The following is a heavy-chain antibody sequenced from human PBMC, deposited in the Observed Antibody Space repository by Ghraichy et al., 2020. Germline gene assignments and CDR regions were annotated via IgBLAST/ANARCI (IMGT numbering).Heavy chain of an antibody. D-gene: IGHD4-17*01. CDR1: GGSISNYY. Sequence: ESLNISCTVSGGSISNYYWSWIRQPPGKGLEWIGYISYSGSTNYNPSLKSRVTISLDTSTNQFSLRLNSVTAADTAVYYCARPKTTVTTFDAFDIWGQGTMVTVSS. CDR3: ARPKTTVTTFDAFDI. J-gene: IGHJ3*02. CDR2: ISYSGST. V-gene: IGHV4-59*08.